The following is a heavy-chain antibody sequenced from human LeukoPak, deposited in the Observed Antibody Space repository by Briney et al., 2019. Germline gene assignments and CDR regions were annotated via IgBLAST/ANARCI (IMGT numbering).Heavy chain of an antibody. CDR3: ARDTRGAYYDFWSGYYTGAYFDY. J-gene: IGHJ4*02. V-gene: IGHV6-1*01. D-gene: IGHD3-3*01. CDR2: TYYRSKWYN. Sequence: SQTLSLTCAISGDSVSSNSAAWNWIRQSPSRGLEWLGRTYYRSKWYNDYAVSVKSRITINPDTSKNQSSLQLNSVTPEDTAVYYCARDTRGAYYDFWSGYYTGAYFDYWGQGTLVTVSS. CDR1: GDSVSSNSAA.